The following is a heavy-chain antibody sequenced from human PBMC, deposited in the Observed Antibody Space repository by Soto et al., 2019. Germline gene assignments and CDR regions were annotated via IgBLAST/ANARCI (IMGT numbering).Heavy chain of an antibody. D-gene: IGHD3-3*01. V-gene: IGHV1-18*01. CDR1: GYTFTSYG. Sequence: ASVKVSCKASGYTFTSYGISWVRQAPGQGLEWMGWISAYNGNTNYAQKLQGRVTMTTDTSTSTAYMELRSLRSDDTAVYYCARDWATYYDFWSGYFKDYWGQGTLVTVSS. CDR3: ARDWATYYDFWSGYFKDY. J-gene: IGHJ4*02. CDR2: ISAYNGNT.